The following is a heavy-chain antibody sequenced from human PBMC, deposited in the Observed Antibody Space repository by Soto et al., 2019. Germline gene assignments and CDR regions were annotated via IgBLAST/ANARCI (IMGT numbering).Heavy chain of an antibody. CDR1: GYNLTTYW. Sequence: PGESLKISCQGSGYNLTTYWIAWVRQMPGKGLEWMGIIYPDDSDTTYSPSFQGQVTISADKSINAAYMQWSSLKASDTAMYYCARLLKNYCYVMDVWGQGTTVTVSS. CDR2: IYPDDSDT. V-gene: IGHV5-51*01. CDR3: ARLLKNYCYVMDV. J-gene: IGHJ6*02.